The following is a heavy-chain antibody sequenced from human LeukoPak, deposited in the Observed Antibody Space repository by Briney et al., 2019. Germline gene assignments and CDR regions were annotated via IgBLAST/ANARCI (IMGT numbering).Heavy chain of an antibody. CDR3: AREIGTAMDYFDY. V-gene: IGHV1-18*01. Sequence: ASVKVSCKASGGTFIGYGIGWVRQAPGQGLEWMGWISAYNGNTSYAQKLQGRVTMTTDTSTSTAYMELRSLRSDDTAVYYCAREIGTAMDYFDYWGQGTLVTVSS. CDR1: GGTFIGYG. D-gene: IGHD5-18*01. CDR2: ISAYNGNT. J-gene: IGHJ4*02.